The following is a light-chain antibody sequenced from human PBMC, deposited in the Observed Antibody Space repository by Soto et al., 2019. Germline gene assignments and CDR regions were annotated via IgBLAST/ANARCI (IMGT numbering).Light chain of an antibody. CDR2: GAS. V-gene: IGKV3-15*01. J-gene: IGKJ2*01. Sequence: EIMMTQSPATRSVSPGERVTLSCRASQSISSNLAWYQQKPGQAPRLLIYGASTRATGIPARFSGSGSGTGFTLTISSLQSEDFAIYYCHQYNNWPPYAFGQGTK. CDR1: QSISSN. CDR3: HQYNNWPPYA.